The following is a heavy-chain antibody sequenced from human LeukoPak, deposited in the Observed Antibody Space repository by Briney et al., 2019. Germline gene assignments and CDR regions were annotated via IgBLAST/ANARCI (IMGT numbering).Heavy chain of an antibody. V-gene: IGHV1-69*10. D-gene: IGHD6-13*01. CDR3: ASSSSWYGDAFDI. J-gene: IGHJ3*02. CDR2: TISIPDIA. Sequence: ASVKVSCKASGYTFTSYDINWVRQAPGQGLEWMGGTISIPDIANYAQKFQGRVTITTDESTSTAYMELSSLRSEDTAVYYCASSSSWYGDAFDIWGQGTMVTVSS. CDR1: GYTFTSYD.